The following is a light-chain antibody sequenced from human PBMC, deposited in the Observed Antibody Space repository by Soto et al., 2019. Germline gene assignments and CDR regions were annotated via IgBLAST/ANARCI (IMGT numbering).Light chain of an antibody. CDR1: QSVSSY. V-gene: IGKV3-20*01. Sequence: EIVLAQSPATLSLSPGERATVSCRASQSVSSYLAWYQQKPGQAPRLLIYGASSRATGIPDRFSGSGSGTDFTLTISRLEPEDFAVYYCQQYGSSRTFGQGTKVDI. CDR2: GAS. J-gene: IGKJ1*01. CDR3: QQYGSSRT.